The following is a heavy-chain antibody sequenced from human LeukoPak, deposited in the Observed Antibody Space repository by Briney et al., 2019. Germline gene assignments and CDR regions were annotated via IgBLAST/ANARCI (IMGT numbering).Heavy chain of an antibody. CDR1: GYTFTGYY. V-gene: IGHV1-2*02. J-gene: IGHJ5*02. CDR2: INPNSGVT. D-gene: IGHD4-17*01. Sequence: ASVRVSCKASGYTFTGYYMHWVRQAPGQGREWMGWINPNSGVTNYAQRFQGRVTMTRDTSISTAYMDLSRLRYDDTAVYYCARDSTVTSWFDPWGQGTLVTVSS. CDR3: ARDSTVTSWFDP.